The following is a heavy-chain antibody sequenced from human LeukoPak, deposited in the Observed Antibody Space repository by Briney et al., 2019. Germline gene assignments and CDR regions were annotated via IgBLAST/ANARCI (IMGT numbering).Heavy chain of an antibody. V-gene: IGHV3-48*03. J-gene: IGHJ4*02. CDR3: VTVAGATKGHYFDH. Sequence: GGSLRLSCAASGFTFSSYEMNWVRQVPGKGLEWVSYISSSGSTIYYADSVKGRFTISRDNAKNSLYLQMNSLRAEDTAVYYCVTVAGATKGHYFDHWGQGTLVTVSS. CDR1: GFTFSSYE. CDR2: ISSSGSTI. D-gene: IGHD1-26*01.